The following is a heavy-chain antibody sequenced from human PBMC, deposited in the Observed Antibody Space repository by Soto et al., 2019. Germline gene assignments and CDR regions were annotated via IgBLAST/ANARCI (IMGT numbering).Heavy chain of an antibody. CDR1: GFTFSNYW. CDR2: ISRDGSTT. Sequence: EVQLVESGGGLAQPGGSLRLSCAASGFTFSNYWMHWVRQDPGKGLMWVSRISRDGSTTNYVDSVKGRFTVSRDNAKNPLFLQMNSLRAEDTGVYFCARGLMAASTVTTGYWGQGTLVTVSS. J-gene: IGHJ4*02. CDR3: ARGLMAASTVTTGY. V-gene: IGHV3-74*01. D-gene: IGHD4-17*01.